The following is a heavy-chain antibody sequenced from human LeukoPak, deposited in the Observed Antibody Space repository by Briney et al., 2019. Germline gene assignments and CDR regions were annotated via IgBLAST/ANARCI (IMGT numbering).Heavy chain of an antibody. J-gene: IGHJ5*02. V-gene: IGHV3-7*04. D-gene: IGHD6-19*01. CDR1: GFAFSNYW. Sequence: GGSLRLSCAASGFAFSNYWMSWVRQAPGKGLEWVASIKQDGSEKYYVDSVKGRFTISRDNAKNSLYLQINSLRAEDTAVYYCARDRSSGWYLTPGFDPWGQGTLVTVSS. CDR2: IKQDGSEK. CDR3: ARDRSSGWYLTPGFDP.